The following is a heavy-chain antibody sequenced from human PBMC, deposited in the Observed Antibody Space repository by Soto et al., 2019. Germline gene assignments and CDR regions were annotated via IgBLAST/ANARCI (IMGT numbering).Heavy chain of an antibody. J-gene: IGHJ5*02. CDR3: ATAGYYDILTGYYKRWFDP. Sequence: ASVKVSCKVSGYTLTELSMHWVRQAPGKGLEWMGGFDPEDGETIYAQKFQGRVTMTEDTSTDTAYMELSSLRSEDTAVYYCATAGYYDILTGYYKRWFDPWGQGTLVTVSS. V-gene: IGHV1-24*01. D-gene: IGHD3-9*01. CDR2: FDPEDGET. CDR1: GYTLTELS.